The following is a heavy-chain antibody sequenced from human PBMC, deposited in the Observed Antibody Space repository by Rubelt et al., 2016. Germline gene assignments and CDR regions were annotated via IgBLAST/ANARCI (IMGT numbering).Heavy chain of an antibody. J-gene: IGHJ3*02. CDR2: ISAYDGNT. Sequence: QVQLVQSGAEVKKPGASVKVSCKASGYTFTSYGISWVRQAPGQGLEWMGWISAYDGNTNYAQKLQSRVTMTTDTSTGTAYMGRRSLGTDDTAVYFCARDQLALYAFDIWGQGTMVTVSS. CDR1: GYTFTSYG. CDR3: ARDQLALYAFDI. D-gene: IGHD1-1*01. V-gene: IGHV1-18*01.